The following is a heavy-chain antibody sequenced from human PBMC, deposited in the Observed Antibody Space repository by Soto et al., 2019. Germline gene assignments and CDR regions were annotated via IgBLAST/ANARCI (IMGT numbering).Heavy chain of an antibody. Sequence: SLRLSCASSVFTFDDYAMHCVRQAPGKGLEWVSGISWNSGSIGYADSVKGRFTISRDNAKNSLYLQMNSLRAEDTALYYCAKDRRGGYYLVYFEYWGHGTMVXVS. CDR2: ISWNSGSI. V-gene: IGHV3-9*01. J-gene: IGHJ4*01. CDR1: VFTFDDYA. CDR3: AKDRRGGYYLVYFEY. D-gene: IGHD3-22*01.